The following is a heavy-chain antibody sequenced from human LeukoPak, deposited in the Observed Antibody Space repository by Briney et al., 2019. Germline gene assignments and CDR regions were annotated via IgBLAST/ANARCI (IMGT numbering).Heavy chain of an antibody. D-gene: IGHD3-22*01. V-gene: IGHV4-34*01. Sequence: PSETLSLTCAVYGGSFSGYYWSWIRQPPGKGLEWIGEINHSGSTNYNPSLKSRVTISVDTTKNQFSLKLSSVTAADTAVYYCARGRRGTMIVVVTSIAFDIWGQGTMVTVSS. J-gene: IGHJ3*02. CDR1: GGSFSGYY. CDR3: ARGRRGTMIVVVTSIAFDI. CDR2: INHSGST.